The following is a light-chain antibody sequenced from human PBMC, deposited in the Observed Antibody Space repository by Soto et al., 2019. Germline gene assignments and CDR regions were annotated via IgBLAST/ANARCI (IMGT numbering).Light chain of an antibody. J-gene: IGLJ1*01. CDR1: TSDVGGYNY. Sequence: QSALTQPASVSGSPGQSITISCTGTTSDVGGYNYVSWYQQHLGKVPKLLIHEVSNRPSGVSNRFSGSKSGNTASLTISGLRAEDEADYYCLSRTSGISYVFGTGTKVAVL. CDR3: LSRTSGISYV. CDR2: EVS. V-gene: IGLV2-14*01.